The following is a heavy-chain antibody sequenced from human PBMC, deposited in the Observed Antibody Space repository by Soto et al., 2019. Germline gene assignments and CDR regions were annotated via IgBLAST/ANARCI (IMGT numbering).Heavy chain of an antibody. CDR3: ARGGGLYSSGWYWFDP. CDR1: GYPFTGYY. V-gene: IGHV1-2*04. CDR2: INPNRGGT. J-gene: IGHJ5*02. Sequence: ASVETFCRASGYPFTGYYMHWVRQATGQGLEWMGWINPNRGGTNYAQKFQGWVTMTRDTSISTAYMGLSRLRSDDTAVYYCARGGGLYSSGWYWFDPWGQETLVTVSS. D-gene: IGHD6-19*01.